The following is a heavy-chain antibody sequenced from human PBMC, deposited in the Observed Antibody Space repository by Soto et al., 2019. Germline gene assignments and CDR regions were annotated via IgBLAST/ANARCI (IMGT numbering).Heavy chain of an antibody. V-gene: IGHV1-69*01. CDR1: GGTFSSYA. CDR3: ARVGGTTVVTRGPFDY. J-gene: IGHJ4*02. Sequence: QVQLVQSGAEVKKPGSSVKVSCKASGGTFSSYAISWVRQAPGQGLEWMGGIIPIFGTANYAQKFKGRVTITADESTSTAYMELSSLRYEDTAVYYCARVGGTTVVTRGPFDYWGQGTLVTVSS. CDR2: IIPIFGTA. D-gene: IGHD4-17*01.